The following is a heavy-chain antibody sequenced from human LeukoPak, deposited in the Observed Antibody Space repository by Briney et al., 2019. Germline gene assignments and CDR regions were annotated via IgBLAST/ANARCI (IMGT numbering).Heavy chain of an antibody. J-gene: IGHJ6*03. V-gene: IGHV5-51*01. D-gene: IGHD1-7*01. CDR3: ARHGGTGTTHYYYHYMDV. Sequence: GESLKISCKGSGYSFTSYWIGWVRQMPGKGLEWMGIIYPGDSDTRYSPSFQGQVTISADKSISTAYLQWSSLKASDTAMYYCARHGGTGTTHYYYHYMDVWGKGTTVTVSS. CDR2: IYPGDSDT. CDR1: GYSFTSYW.